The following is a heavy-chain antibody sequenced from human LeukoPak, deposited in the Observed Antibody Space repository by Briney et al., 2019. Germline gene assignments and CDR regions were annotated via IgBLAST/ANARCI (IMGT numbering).Heavy chain of an antibody. CDR1: GGSISSYY. CDR2: IYYSGST. V-gene: IGHV4-59*08. Sequence: PSETLSLTCTVSGGSISSYYWSWIRQPPGKGLEWIGYIYYSGSTNYNPSLKSRVTISADTSKNQFSLKLSSVTAADTAVYYCARHLGKRLRYFDWLFGPRQSDYWGQGTLVTVSS. D-gene: IGHD3-9*01. CDR3: ARHLGKRLRYFDWLFGPRQSDY. J-gene: IGHJ4*02.